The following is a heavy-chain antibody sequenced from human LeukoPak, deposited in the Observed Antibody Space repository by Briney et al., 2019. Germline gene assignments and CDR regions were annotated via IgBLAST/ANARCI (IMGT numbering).Heavy chain of an antibody. CDR3: AREYSSFEY. CDR1: GGSISGYY. V-gene: IGHV4-59*01. D-gene: IGHD3-22*01. CDR2: INYSGST. J-gene: IGHJ4*02. Sequence: SETLSLTCTVSGGSISGYYWHWIRQPPGMGLEWIGYINYSGSTDYKPSLKSRVTISVDTSNNQFSLNLRSVTAADTAVYYYAREYSSFEYWGQGILVTVSS.